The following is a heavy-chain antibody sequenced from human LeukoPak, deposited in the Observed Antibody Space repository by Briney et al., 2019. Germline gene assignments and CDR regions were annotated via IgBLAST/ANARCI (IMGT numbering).Heavy chain of an antibody. CDR3: ARGYSSSWYSHDAFDI. CDR2: IYTSGST. Sequence: PSETLSLTCTVSGGSISSYYWSWIRRPAGKGLEWIGRIYTSGSTNYNPSLKSRVTMSVDTSKNQFSLKLSSVTAADTAVYYCARGYSSSWYSHDAFDIWGQGTMVTVSS. J-gene: IGHJ3*02. V-gene: IGHV4-4*07. CDR1: GGSISSYY. D-gene: IGHD6-13*01.